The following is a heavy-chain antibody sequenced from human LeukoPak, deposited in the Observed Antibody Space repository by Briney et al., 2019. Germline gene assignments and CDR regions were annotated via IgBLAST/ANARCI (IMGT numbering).Heavy chain of an antibody. Sequence: GGSLRLSCAGSGFTVSSNYMGWVRHAPGKGLEGGSVIYSGGSTYYADSVKGRLTISRDNSKNTLYLQMNSLRAEDTAVYYCGYSSGWYNFDYWGQGTLVTVSS. J-gene: IGHJ4*02. D-gene: IGHD6-19*01. CDR3: GYSSGWYNFDY. V-gene: IGHV3-53*01. CDR2: IYSGGST. CDR1: GFTVSSNY.